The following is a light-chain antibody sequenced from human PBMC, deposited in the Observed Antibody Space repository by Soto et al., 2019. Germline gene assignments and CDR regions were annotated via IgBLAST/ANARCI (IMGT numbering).Light chain of an antibody. CDR1: QSFGSSY. Sequence: EIVLTQSPGSLSLSPGERATLSRRASQSFGSSYLAWYQQKPGQAPRLLIYGASSRASGVPYRFSGSGSGTDFTLTISRLEPEDFAVYYCQQYGSSPQTFGQGTKVDIK. CDR3: QQYGSSPQT. J-gene: IGKJ1*01. V-gene: IGKV3-20*01. CDR2: GAS.